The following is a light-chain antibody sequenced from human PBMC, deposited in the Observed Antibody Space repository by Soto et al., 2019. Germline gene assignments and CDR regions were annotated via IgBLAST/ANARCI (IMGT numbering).Light chain of an antibody. CDR3: CSYAGSSTL. V-gene: IGLV2-23*02. CDR1: SSDVGGYNY. CDR2: EVS. Sequence: QSALTQPASVSGSPGQSITISCTGTSSDVGGYNYVSWYQQHPGKAPKLMIYEVSNRPSGVSNRFSGSKSGNTASLTISGLQAEDEADYYCCSYAGSSTLFGGGTKVTVL. J-gene: IGLJ2*01.